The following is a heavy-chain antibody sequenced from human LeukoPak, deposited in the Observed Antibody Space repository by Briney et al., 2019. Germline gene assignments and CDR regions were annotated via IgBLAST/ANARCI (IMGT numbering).Heavy chain of an antibody. V-gene: IGHV1-46*01. CDR2: IIPSGGST. D-gene: IGHD6-19*01. CDR3: ARDFRSGWYYFDY. J-gene: IGHJ4*02. Sequence: ASVKVSCKTSGYTFINYNIHWVRQAPGQGLEWMGIIIPSGGSTIYAQKFRGRVTMTRDTSTSTVYMELSSLSPEDTAVYYCARDFRSGWYYFDYWGQGTLVTVSS. CDR1: GYTFINYN.